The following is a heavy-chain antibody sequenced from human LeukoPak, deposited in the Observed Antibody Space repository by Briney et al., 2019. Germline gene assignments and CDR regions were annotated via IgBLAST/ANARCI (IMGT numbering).Heavy chain of an antibody. CDR3: ARANWNDGDYNWFDP. CDR2: IIPIFGTA. Sequence: ASVEVSCKASGGTFSSYAISWVRQAPGQGLEWMGGIIPIFGTANYAQKFQGRVTITTDESTSTAYMELSSLRSEDTAVYYCARANWNDGDYNWFDPWGQGTLVTVSS. D-gene: IGHD1-1*01. J-gene: IGHJ5*02. V-gene: IGHV1-69*05. CDR1: GGTFSSYA.